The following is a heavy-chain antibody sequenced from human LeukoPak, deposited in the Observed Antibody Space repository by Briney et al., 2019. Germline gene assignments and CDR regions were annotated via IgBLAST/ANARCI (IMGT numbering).Heavy chain of an antibody. CDR1: GYTFTGHF. D-gene: IGHD2-2*02. CDR2: IEPKSGGT. Sequence: ASVKVPCTASGYTFTGHFMHWVRQAPGQGLEWMGWIEPKSGGTHYGHKFQGRVTMTRDTSMSTAYMELSRLKADDTAVYYCVREMGVVPTAIPTVDSWGQGTLVTVSS. CDR3: VREMGVVPTAIPTVDS. J-gene: IGHJ4*02. V-gene: IGHV1-2*02.